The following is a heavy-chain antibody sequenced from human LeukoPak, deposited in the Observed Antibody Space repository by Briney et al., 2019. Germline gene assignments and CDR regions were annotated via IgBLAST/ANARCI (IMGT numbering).Heavy chain of an antibody. Sequence: ASVKVSCKASGYTFTGYYMHWVRQAPGQGLECMGWINPNTGGTNYAQKFQGRVTMTRGTTISTAYMELSRLTSDDTAVYYCASYPRYSSSPPFDYWGRGTLVTVSS. J-gene: IGHJ4*02. V-gene: IGHV1-2*02. CDR3: ASYPRYSSSPPFDY. CDR1: GYTFTGYY. CDR2: INPNTGGT. D-gene: IGHD6-19*01.